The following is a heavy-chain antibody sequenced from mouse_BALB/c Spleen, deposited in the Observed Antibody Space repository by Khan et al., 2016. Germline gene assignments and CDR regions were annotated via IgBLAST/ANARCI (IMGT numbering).Heavy chain of an antibody. V-gene: IGHV9-3-1*01. Sequence: QIQLVQSGPELKKPGETVKISCKASGYTFTNYGMNWVKQAPGKGLKWMGWINTYTGEPTYADDFKGRFAFSLETSASTAYLQINNLKNEDTATYFCAREPLARDYWCQGTTLTVSS. CDR2: INTYTGEP. CDR1: GYTFTNYG. CDR3: AREPLARDY. D-gene: IGHD6-1*01. J-gene: IGHJ2*01.